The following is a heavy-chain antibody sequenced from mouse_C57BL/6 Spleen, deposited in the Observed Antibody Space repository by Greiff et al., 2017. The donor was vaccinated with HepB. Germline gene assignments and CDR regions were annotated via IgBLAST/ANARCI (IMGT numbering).Heavy chain of an antibody. CDR1: GYTFTSYW. CDR2: IDPSDSYT. D-gene: IGHD2-10*01. J-gene: IGHJ2*01. V-gene: IGHV1-69*01. Sequence: QVQLQQPGAELVMPGASVKLSCKASGYTFTSYWMHWVKQSPVQGLEWIGEIDPSDSYTNYNQKFKGKSTLTVDKSSSTAYMQLSSLTSEDSAVYYCARRIPNLLLFDYWGQGTTLTVSS. CDR3: ARRIPNLLLFDY.